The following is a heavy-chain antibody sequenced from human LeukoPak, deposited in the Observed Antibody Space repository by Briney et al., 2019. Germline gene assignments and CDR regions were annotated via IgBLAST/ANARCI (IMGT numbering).Heavy chain of an antibody. Sequence: SETLSLTCTVSGDSIRSYSWSWIRQPAGKGLEWIGRIYTSGSPNYNPSLKRRVTLSIDTSKNQFSLSLSSVTAADTAVYYCARGMRSGSSYWFDPWGQGTLVTVSS. CDR3: ARGMRSGSSYWFDP. J-gene: IGHJ5*02. D-gene: IGHD3-10*01. CDR1: GDSIRSYS. V-gene: IGHV4-4*07. CDR2: IYTSGSP.